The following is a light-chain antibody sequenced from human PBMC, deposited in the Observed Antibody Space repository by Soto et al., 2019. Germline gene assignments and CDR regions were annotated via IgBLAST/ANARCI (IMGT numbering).Light chain of an antibody. J-gene: IGKJ3*01. V-gene: IGKV3-20*01. CDR3: QQYGTSLFT. Sequence: EIVLTQSPGTLSLSPGERATLSCSASQSVSSSYLAWYQQKVGQAPRLLIYGASSRATGIPDRFSGSGSGTDFTLTISRLEPEDFAVYYCQQYGTSLFTFGPGTKVDIK. CDR2: GAS. CDR1: QSVSSSY.